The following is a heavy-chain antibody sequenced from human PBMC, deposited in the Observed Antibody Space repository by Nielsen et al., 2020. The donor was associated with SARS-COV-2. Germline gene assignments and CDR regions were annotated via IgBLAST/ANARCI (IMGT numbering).Heavy chain of an antibody. V-gene: IGHV1-46*01. Sequence: ASVKVSCKASGYTFTSYYMHWVRQAPGQGLEWMGIINPSGGSTSYAQKFQGRVTMTRDTSTSTVYMELSSLRSEDTAVYYCARHQGYCSGGSCYSGRYGMDVWGQGTTVTVSS. D-gene: IGHD2-15*01. CDR1: GYTFTSYY. J-gene: IGHJ6*02. CDR3: ARHQGYCSGGSCYSGRYGMDV. CDR2: INPSGGST.